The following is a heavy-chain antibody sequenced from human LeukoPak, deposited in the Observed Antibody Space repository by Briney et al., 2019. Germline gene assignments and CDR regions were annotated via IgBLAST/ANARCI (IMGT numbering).Heavy chain of an antibody. CDR1: GFTFSSYG. CDR3: AKQDPRPYYFDY. V-gene: IGHV3-30*02. J-gene: IGHJ4*02. CDR2: IRYDGSNK. Sequence: PGGSLRLSCAASGFTFSSYGMHWVRQAPGKGLEWVAFIRYDGSNKYYADSVKGRFTISRDNSKNTLYLQMNSLRAEDTAVYYCAKQDPRPYYFDYWGQGTLVTVSS.